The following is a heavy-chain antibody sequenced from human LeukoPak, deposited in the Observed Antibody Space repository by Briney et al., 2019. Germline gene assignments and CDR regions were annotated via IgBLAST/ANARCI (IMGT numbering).Heavy chain of an antibody. Sequence: GASVKVSCKASGGTFSSYAISWVRQAPGQGLEWMGGIIPIFGTANYAQKFQGRVTITADESTSTAYMELSSLRSEDTAVYYCARDTIVGATWFDPWGQGTLVTVSS. CDR1: GGTFSSYA. J-gene: IGHJ5*02. CDR3: ARDTIVGATWFDP. D-gene: IGHD1-26*01. CDR2: IIPIFGTA. V-gene: IGHV1-69*13.